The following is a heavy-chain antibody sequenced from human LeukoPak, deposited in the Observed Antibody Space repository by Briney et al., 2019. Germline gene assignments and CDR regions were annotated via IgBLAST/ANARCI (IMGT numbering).Heavy chain of an antibody. D-gene: IGHD5-24*01. J-gene: IGHJ4*02. V-gene: IGHV3-23*01. Sequence: GGSLRPSCAAFGIAFDKNAMSWVRQAPGKGLEWVSTISHSGGATHYADSVKGRFTISRDNSKNTVSLQMSSLRVEDTAVYYCANFKGKDGIKDHFDYWGQGTLVTVSS. CDR1: GIAFDKNA. CDR3: ANFKGKDGIKDHFDY. CDR2: ISHSGGAT.